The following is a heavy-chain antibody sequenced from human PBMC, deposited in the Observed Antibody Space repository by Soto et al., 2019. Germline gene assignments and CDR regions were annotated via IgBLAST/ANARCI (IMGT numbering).Heavy chain of an antibody. CDR1: GGTFSSYA. CDR2: IIPIFGTA. D-gene: IGHD3-22*01. V-gene: IGHV1-69*13. J-gene: IGHJ6*04. CDR3: ASGRNLVVPTLPYGMDV. Sequence: SVKVSCKASGGTFSSYAISWVRQAPGQGLEWMGGIIPIFGTANYAQKFQGRVTITADESTSTAYMELSSLRSEDTAVYYCASGRNLVVPTLPYGMDVWGKGTTVAVSS.